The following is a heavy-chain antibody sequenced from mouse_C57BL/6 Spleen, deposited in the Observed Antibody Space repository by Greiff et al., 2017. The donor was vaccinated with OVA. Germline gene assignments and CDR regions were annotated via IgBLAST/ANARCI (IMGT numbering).Heavy chain of an antibody. CDR3: ARSDYYGSSAFAY. J-gene: IGHJ3*01. CDR2: IHPNSGST. CDR1: GYTFTSYW. Sequence: QVQLQQPGAELVKPGASVKLSCKASGYTFTSYWMHWVKQRPGQGLEWIGMIHPNSGSTNYNEKFKGKATLTADKSSSTAYMQLNSLTSEDSAVYFCARSDYYGSSAFAYWGQGTLVTVSA. D-gene: IGHD1-1*01. V-gene: IGHV1-64*01.